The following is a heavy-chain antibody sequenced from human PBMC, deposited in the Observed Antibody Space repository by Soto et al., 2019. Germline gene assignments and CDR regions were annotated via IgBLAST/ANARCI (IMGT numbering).Heavy chain of an antibody. J-gene: IGHJ4*02. Sequence: SETLSLTCGVSGGSLSGATYSWNWIRQPPGKGLEWVGYIFPSGTTYYNPSLKSRVTISIDVSKNQFSLSLRSLTAADTAVYYCARSREFDYWSQGTLVTVSS. V-gene: IGHV4-30-2*01. CDR3: ARSREFDY. CDR2: IFPSGTT. CDR1: GGSLSGATYS.